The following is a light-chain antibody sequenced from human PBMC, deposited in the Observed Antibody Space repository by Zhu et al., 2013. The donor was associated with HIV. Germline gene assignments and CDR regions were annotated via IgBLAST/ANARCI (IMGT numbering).Light chain of an antibody. Sequence: QSVLTQPPSVSAAPGQKVTISCSGSNSNIGNNYVSWYQDLPGTAPKLLIYDNNKRPSGIPDRFSGSKSGTSATLAITGLQTGDEADYYCGTWDNGLREEVFGTGTKVTVL. CDR2: DNN. V-gene: IGLV1-51*01. CDR3: GTWDNGLREEV. CDR1: NSNIGNNY. J-gene: IGLJ1*01.